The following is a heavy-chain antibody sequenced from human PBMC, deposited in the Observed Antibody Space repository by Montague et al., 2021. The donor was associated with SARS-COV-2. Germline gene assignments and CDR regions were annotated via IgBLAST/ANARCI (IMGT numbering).Heavy chain of an antibody. CDR2: IKSDGSRI. J-gene: IGHJ4*02. D-gene: IGHD3-22*01. CDR3: ARGVLSESSVGEDY. V-gene: IGHV3-74*01. CDR1: GFTFSSHW. Sequence: SLRLSCAASGFTFSSHWMYWVRQAPGKGLMWVSRIKSDGSRIYCADSVKGRFTISRDNAKNMLYLQMNNLKAEDTAVYYCARGVLSESSVGEDYWGQGTLVTVSS.